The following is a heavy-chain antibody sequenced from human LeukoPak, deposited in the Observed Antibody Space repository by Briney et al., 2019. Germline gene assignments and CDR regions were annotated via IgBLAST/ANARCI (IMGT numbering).Heavy chain of an antibody. CDR1: GFTFDDYA. CDR2: ISWNSGSI. V-gene: IGHV3-9*01. Sequence: GRSLRLSCAASGFTFDDYAMHWVRQAPGKGLEWVSGISWNSGSIGYADSVKGRFTISRDNAKNSLYLQMNSLRAEDTAVYYCARGWRRIAAAGSGDFDYWGQGTLVTVSS. J-gene: IGHJ4*02. D-gene: IGHD6-13*01. CDR3: ARGWRRIAAAGSGDFDY.